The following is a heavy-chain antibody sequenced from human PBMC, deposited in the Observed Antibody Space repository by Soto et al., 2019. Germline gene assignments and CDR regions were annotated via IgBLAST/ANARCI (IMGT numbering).Heavy chain of an antibody. D-gene: IGHD6-13*01. CDR3: ARESSVGAAGRIAPFNI. J-gene: IGHJ3*02. Sequence: PGGSLRLSCAAFGLTFDDYGMSWVRQAPGKGLEWVSGINWNGGSIGYADSVKGRFTISRDNAKNCLYLQMDSLRAEDTAVYYCARESSVGAAGRIAPFNIWGQGTMVTVSS. CDR1: GLTFDDYG. V-gene: IGHV3-20*04. CDR2: INWNGGSI.